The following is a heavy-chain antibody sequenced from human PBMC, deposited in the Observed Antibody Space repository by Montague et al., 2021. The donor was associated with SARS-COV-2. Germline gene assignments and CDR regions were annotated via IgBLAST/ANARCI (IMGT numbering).Heavy chain of an antibody. CDR2: LYTSGST. D-gene: IGHD5-12*01. Sequence: SETLSLISTVSGASVRTYYWSWIRQSSGKKLEWMGRLYTSGSTYYNPSFKSRVTMSLDTSKNLFSLNLSSMTAADTAVYYCARDGADYSFAYYHEMDVWGQGEAVTVS. CDR1: GASVRTYY. CDR3: ARDGADYSFAYYHEMDV. J-gene: IGHJ6*02. V-gene: IGHV4-4*07.